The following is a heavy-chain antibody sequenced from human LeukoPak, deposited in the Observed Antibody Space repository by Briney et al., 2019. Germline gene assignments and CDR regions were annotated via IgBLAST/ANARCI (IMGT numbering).Heavy chain of an antibody. CDR3: TTKGGFGELPYYFDY. Sequence: NSGGSLRLSCAASGFTFSNAWMSWVRQAPGKGLEWVGRIKSKTDGGTTDYAAPVKGRFTISRDDSKNTLYLQMNSLKTEDTAVYYCTTKGGFGELPYYFDYWGQGTLVTVSS. D-gene: IGHD3-10*01. CDR2: IKSKTDGGTT. CDR1: GFTFSNAW. J-gene: IGHJ4*02. V-gene: IGHV3-15*01.